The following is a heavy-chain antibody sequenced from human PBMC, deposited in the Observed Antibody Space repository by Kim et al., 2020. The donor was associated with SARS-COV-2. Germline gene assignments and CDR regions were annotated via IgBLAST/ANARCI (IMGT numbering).Heavy chain of an antibody. CDR2: INHSGST. J-gene: IGHJ6*02. D-gene: IGHD3-10*01. V-gene: IGHV4-34*01. Sequence: SETLSLTCAVYGGSFSGYYWSWIRQPPGKGLEWIGEINHSGSTNYNPSLKSRVTISVDTSKNQFSLKLSSVTAADTAVYYCARGLGPPDYYGSGSPPYYYYGMDVWGQGTTVTVSS. CDR1: GGSFSGYY. CDR3: ARGLGPPDYYGSGSPPYYYYGMDV.